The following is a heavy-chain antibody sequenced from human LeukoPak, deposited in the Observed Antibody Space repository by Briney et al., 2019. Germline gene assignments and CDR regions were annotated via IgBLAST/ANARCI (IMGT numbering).Heavy chain of an antibody. CDR1: GFTFDNSA. J-gene: IGHJ4*02. D-gene: IGHD2-21*01. V-gene: IGHV3-23*01. Sequence: PGASLRLSCAASGFTFDNSAMSWVRQAPGRGLEWVSAISGSGGSTYSADSVKGRFSISRDNSKNTLFLQMSSLRAEDTAVYYCAKGSGATRPYYFDYWGQGTLVTVSS. CDR3: AKGSGATRPYYFDY. CDR2: ISGSGGST.